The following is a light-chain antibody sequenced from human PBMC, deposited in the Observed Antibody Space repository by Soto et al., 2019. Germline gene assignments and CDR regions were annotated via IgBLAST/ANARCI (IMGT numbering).Light chain of an antibody. J-gene: IGKJ2*01. CDR1: QAINNN. V-gene: IGKV1-39*01. CDR3: QQSYSTPYT. CDR2: RAS. Sequence: DIQLTQSPSSLSASVTDRVTITCRASQAINNNLNWYQQKLGKAPELLIYRASTLQSGVPSRFSGSGSGTDFTLTISSLEHEDFGTYYCQQSYSTPYTFSQGTKVEIK.